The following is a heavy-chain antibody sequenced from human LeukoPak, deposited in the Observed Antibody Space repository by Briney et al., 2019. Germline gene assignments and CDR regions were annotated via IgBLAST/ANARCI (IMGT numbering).Heavy chain of an antibody. Sequence: GRSLRLSCAASGFTFSSHVFHWVRQAPGKGLEWVAIISYDVSNQYYADSVRGRFTISRDNSKNTLYLQMNSLRSEDTAVYYCASGGGSGSDYWGQGTLVTVSS. CDR1: GFTFSSHV. V-gene: IGHV3-30-3*01. CDR2: ISYDVSNQ. J-gene: IGHJ4*02. CDR3: ASGGGSGSDY. D-gene: IGHD3-16*01.